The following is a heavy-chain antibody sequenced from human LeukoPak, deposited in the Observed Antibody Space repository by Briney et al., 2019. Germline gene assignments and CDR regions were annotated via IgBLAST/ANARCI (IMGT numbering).Heavy chain of an antibody. J-gene: IGHJ4*02. D-gene: IGHD3-22*01. Sequence: PGRSLRLSCAASGFTFSNNAMHWVRQAPGKGLELVALISYDGSNKHYADSVKGRFTISRDNSKNTLYLQMNSLRAEDTAVYYCAKDPEVVITSMDYWGQGTLVTVSS. CDR3: AKDPEVVITSMDY. CDR1: GFTFSNNA. V-gene: IGHV3-30*18. CDR2: ISYDGSNK.